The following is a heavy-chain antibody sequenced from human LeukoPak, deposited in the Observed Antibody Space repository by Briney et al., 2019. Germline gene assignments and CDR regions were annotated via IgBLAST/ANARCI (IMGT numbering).Heavy chain of an antibody. J-gene: IGHJ4*02. Sequence: ASVKVSCKASGYTFTGYYMHWVRQAPGQGLEWMGWINPNSGGTNYAQKFQSRVTMTRDTSISTAYMELSRLRSDDTAVYYCARGESKRWLQLPPFDYWGQGTLVTVSS. CDR2: INPNSGGT. CDR1: GYTFTGYY. D-gene: IGHD5-24*01. CDR3: ARGESKRWLQLPPFDY. V-gene: IGHV1-2*02.